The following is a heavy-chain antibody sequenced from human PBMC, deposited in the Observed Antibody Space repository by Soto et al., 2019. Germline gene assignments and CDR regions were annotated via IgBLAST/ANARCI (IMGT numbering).Heavy chain of an antibody. V-gene: IGHV4-59*01. CDR1: GGSISSYY. D-gene: IGHD2-15*01. CDR3: AREEVDPGYFDY. Sequence: PSETVSLTCTVSGGSISSYYWSWIRQPPGKGLEWIGYIYYSGSTNYNPSLKSRVTISVDTSKNQFSLKLSSVTAADTAVYYCAREEVDPGYFDYWGQGTLVTVSS. J-gene: IGHJ4*02. CDR2: IYYSGST.